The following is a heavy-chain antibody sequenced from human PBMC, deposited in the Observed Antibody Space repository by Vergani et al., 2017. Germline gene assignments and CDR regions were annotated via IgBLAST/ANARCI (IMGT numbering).Heavy chain of an antibody. CDR2: ISSSSSYI. J-gene: IGHJ6*02. D-gene: IGHD6-19*01. CDR1: GFTFSSYS. CDR3: AREGQWLTDYYGMDV. Sequence: EVQLVESGGGLVKPGGSLRLSCAASGFTFSSYSMNWVRQAPGKGLEWVSSISSSSSYIYYADSVKGRFTISRDNAKNSLYLQMNSLRAEATAVYYCAREGQWLTDYYGMDVWGQGTTVTVSS. V-gene: IGHV3-21*01.